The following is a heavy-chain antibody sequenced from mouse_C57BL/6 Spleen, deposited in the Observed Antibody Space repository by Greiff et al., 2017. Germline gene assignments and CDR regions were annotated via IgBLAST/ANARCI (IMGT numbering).Heavy chain of an antibody. J-gene: IGHJ4*01. CDR3: AREVTARAMDY. Sequence: QVHVKQPGAELVRPGSSVKLSCKASGYTFTSYWMHWVKQRPIQGLEWIGNIDPSDSETHYNQKFKDKATLTVDKSSSTAYMQLSSLTSEDSAVYYCAREVTARAMDYWGQGTSVTVSS. CDR1: GYTFTSYW. D-gene: IGHD2-2*01. V-gene: IGHV1-52*01. CDR2: IDPSDSET.